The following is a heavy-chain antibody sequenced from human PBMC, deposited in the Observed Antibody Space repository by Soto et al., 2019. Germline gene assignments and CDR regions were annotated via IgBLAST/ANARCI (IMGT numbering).Heavy chain of an antibody. D-gene: IGHD6-13*01. CDR2: IDPSDSYT. CDR3: ARYQDSSSWNGMDV. J-gene: IGHJ6*02. Sequence: LKISCKGSGYSFTSYWISWVRQMPGKGLEWMGRIDPSDSYTNYSPSFQGHVTISADKSISTAYLQWSSLKASDTATYYCARYQDSSSWNGMDVWGQGTTVTVPS. CDR1: GYSFTSYW. V-gene: IGHV5-10-1*01.